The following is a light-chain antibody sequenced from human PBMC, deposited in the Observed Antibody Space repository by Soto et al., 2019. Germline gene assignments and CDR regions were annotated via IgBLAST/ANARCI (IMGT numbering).Light chain of an antibody. CDR1: QGISSY. CDR2: AAS. V-gene: IGKV1-9*01. CDR3: QQLNSYPLT. Sequence: DIQLTQSTSFLSASVGDRVTITCRASQGISSYLAWYQQKPGKAPKLLIYAASTLQSGVPSRFSGSGSGTEFTLTISSLQPEDCATYYCQQLNSYPLTFGGGTKVEIK. J-gene: IGKJ4*01.